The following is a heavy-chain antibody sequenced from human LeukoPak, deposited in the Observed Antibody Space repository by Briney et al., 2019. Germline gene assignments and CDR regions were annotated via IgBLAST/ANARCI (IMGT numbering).Heavy chain of an antibody. D-gene: IGHD5/OR15-5a*01. V-gene: IGHV3-48*04. CDR2: ISDNNKGNTM. Sequence: GGSLRLSCAASGFTFSYYGMNWVRQAPGKGLEWVSYISDNNKGNTMDYADSVKGRFTISRDNAKNSLYLQMNSLRAEDTALYYCARDLYEQAADYWGQGTLVTVSS. J-gene: IGHJ4*02. CDR3: ARDLYEQAADY. CDR1: GFTFSYYG.